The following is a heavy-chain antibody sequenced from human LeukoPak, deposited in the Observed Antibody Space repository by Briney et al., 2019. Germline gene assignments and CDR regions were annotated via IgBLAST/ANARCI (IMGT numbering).Heavy chain of an antibody. D-gene: IGHD5-24*01. CDR1: GFTFSDYY. Sequence: GGSLRLSCAASGFTFSDYYMSWIRQTPGNGLEWVSYISSSGSTIYYADSVKGRYTISRDNAKNSLYLQMNSLRAEDTAVYYCAREVEMATTPFDYWGQGTLVTVSS. CDR3: AREVEMATTPFDY. CDR2: ISSSGSTI. J-gene: IGHJ4*02. V-gene: IGHV3-11*01.